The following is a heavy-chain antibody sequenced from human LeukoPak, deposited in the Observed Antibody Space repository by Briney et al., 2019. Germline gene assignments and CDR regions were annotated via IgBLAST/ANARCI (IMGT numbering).Heavy chain of an antibody. CDR2: MNPNSGNT. Sequence: ASVKVSCKASGYTFTSYDINWARQATGQGLEWMGWMNPNSGNTGYAQKFQGRVTITRNTSISTAYMELSSLRSEDTAVYYCASYNWNDDAFDIWGQGTMVTVSS. D-gene: IGHD1-1*01. J-gene: IGHJ3*02. CDR1: GYTFTSYD. V-gene: IGHV1-8*03. CDR3: ASYNWNDDAFDI.